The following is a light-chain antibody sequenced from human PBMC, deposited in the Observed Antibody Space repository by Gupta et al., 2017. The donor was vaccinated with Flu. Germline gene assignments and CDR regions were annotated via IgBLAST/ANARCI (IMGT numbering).Light chain of an antibody. CDR1: QSVSSSY. V-gene: IGKV3-20*01. CDR2: GAS. CDR3: QQYGSSPLT. Sequence: EIVLPQSPGTLSLSPGERATLSCRASQSVSSSYLAWYQQKPGQAPRLLIYGASSRATGIPDSCSSSGSGTDFTLTISRLEPDDFAVYYCQQYGSSPLTFGGGTKVEIK. J-gene: IGKJ4*01.